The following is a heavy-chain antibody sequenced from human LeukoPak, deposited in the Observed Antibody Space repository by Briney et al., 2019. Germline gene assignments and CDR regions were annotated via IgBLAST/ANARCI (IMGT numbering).Heavy chain of an antibody. D-gene: IGHD2-21*02. J-gene: IGHJ4*02. CDR3: ARDGGDGGVDY. CDR2: TRNKANSYTT. CDR1: GFTFSSYG. Sequence: GGSLRLSCAASGFTFSSYGFHWVRQAPGKGLEWVGRTRNKANSYTTEYAASVKGRFTISRDDSKNSLYLQMNSLKTEDTAVYYCARDGGDGGVDYWGQGTLVTVSS. V-gene: IGHV3-72*01.